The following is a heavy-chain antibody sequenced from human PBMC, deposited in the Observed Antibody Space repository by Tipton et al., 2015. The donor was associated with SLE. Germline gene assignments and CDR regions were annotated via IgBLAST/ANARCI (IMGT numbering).Heavy chain of an antibody. Sequence: QSGAEVKKPGASARVSCKASGYTFTTYGISWVRQAPGQGLEWMGWISTYNGNTNYAQKLQGRVTMTSGTSTSTAYMELRSLRSDDTAIYYCARVLSVTTVWWFDPWGQGTLVTVSS. D-gene: IGHD4-17*01. CDR2: ISTYNGNT. V-gene: IGHV1-18*01. CDR3: ARVLSVTTVWWFDP. CDR1: GYTFTTYG. J-gene: IGHJ5*02.